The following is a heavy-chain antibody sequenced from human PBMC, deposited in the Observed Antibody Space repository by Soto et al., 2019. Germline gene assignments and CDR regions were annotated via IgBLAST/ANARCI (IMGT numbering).Heavy chain of an antibody. Sequence: EVQLVESGGGLVKPGGSLRLSCAASGFTFSSYSMNWVRQAPGKGLEWVSSISSSSSYIYYADSVKGRFTISRDNAKNSLYLQMNSLRAEDTAVYYCARDTGYSWKNTYYYYMDVWGKGTTVTVSS. CDR1: GFTFSSYS. CDR2: ISSSSSYI. J-gene: IGHJ6*03. CDR3: ARDTGYSWKNTYYYYMDV. V-gene: IGHV3-21*01. D-gene: IGHD3-22*01.